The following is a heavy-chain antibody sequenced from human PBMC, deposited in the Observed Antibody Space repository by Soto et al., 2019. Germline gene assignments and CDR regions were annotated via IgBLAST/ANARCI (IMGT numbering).Heavy chain of an antibody. Sequence: SETLSLTCTVYGDSMRSFYWSWIRQPPGKGLEWIGNIYYSGSTNYNPSRKSRVTMSVDMSKNQVSLKLSSVTAADTAVYYCTRVGGYYGDYPNSDYWGQGALVTVSS. J-gene: IGHJ4*02. CDR1: GDSMRSFY. D-gene: IGHD4-17*01. V-gene: IGHV4-59*01. CDR3: TRVGGYYGDYPNSDY. CDR2: IYYSGST.